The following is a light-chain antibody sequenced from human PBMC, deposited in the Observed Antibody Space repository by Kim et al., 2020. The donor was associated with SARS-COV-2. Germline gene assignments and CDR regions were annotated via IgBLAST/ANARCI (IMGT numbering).Light chain of an antibody. Sequence: DPGKAARISFGVNNIGSESVLWYQKKRGQAPVLVIYYDSDRTSGMPERCAGPNSANTAPPTISRVEAGDEADYYCQVWDSSSDQRVLGGGTQLTVL. CDR2: YDS. J-gene: IGLJ3*02. V-gene: IGLV3-21*04. CDR1: NIGSES. CDR3: QVWDSSSDQRV.